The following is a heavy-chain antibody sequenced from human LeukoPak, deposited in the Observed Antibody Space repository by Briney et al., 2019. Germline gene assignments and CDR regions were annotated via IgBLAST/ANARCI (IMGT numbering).Heavy chain of an antibody. Sequence: SETLSLTCTVSGGSISSYYWSWIRQPPGKGLEWIGYIYYSGSSNYNPSLKSRVTISVDTSKNQFSLKLSPVTAADTAVYYCTRDGGYYMDVWGKGTTVTVSS. V-gene: IGHV4-59*01. CDR2: IYYSGSS. J-gene: IGHJ6*03. D-gene: IGHD3-3*01. CDR3: TRDGGYYMDV. CDR1: GGSISSYY.